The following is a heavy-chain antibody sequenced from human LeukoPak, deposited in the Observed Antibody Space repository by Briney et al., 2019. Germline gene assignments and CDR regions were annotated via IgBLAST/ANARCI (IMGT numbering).Heavy chain of an antibody. CDR3: ARVRGVISTPYYYYMDV. Sequence: SVKVSCTASGGTFSSYAISWVRQAPGQGLEWMGGIIPIFGTANYAQKFQGRVTITTDESTSTAYMELSSLRSEDTAVYYCARVRGVISTPYYYYMDVWGKGTTVTVSS. J-gene: IGHJ6*03. D-gene: IGHD3-10*01. CDR2: IIPIFGTA. CDR1: GGTFSSYA. V-gene: IGHV1-69*05.